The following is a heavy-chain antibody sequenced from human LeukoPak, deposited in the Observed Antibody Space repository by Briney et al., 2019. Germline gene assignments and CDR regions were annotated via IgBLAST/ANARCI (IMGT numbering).Heavy chain of an antibody. CDR2: IIPIFGTA. D-gene: IGHD2-21*02. Sequence: SVKVSCKASGGTFSSYAISWVRQAPGQGLKWMGGIIPIFGTANYAQKFQGRVTITADESTSTAYMELSSLRSEDTAVYYCAREEGDWGDAFDIWGQGTLVTVSS. V-gene: IGHV1-69*13. CDR3: AREEGDWGDAFDI. CDR1: GGTFSSYA. J-gene: IGHJ3*02.